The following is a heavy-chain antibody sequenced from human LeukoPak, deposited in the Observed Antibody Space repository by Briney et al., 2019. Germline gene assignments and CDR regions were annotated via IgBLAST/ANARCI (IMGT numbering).Heavy chain of an antibody. V-gene: IGHV3-30-3*01. CDR2: ISYDGSNK. Sequence: GGSLRLSCAASGFTSSSYAMHWVRQAPGKGLEWVAVISYDGSNKYYADSVKGRFTISRDNSKNTLYLQMNTLRPEDTAVYYCANHAEGPDYWGQGTLVTVSS. D-gene: IGHD1-14*01. J-gene: IGHJ4*02. CDR1: GFTSSSYA. CDR3: ANHAEGPDY.